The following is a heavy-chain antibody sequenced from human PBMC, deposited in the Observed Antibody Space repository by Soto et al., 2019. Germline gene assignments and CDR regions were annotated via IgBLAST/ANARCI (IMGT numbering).Heavy chain of an antibody. J-gene: IGHJ5*02. CDR2: IYSGCST. CDR1: GFTVSSNY. CDR3: ARDRGSSSPWFDP. D-gene: IGHD6-6*01. V-gene: IGHV3-66*01. Sequence: GGSLRLSCAASGFTVSSNYMSWARQAPGKGLEWVSVIYSGCSTYYADSVKGRFTISRDNSKNTVYLQMNSLRAEDTAVYYCARDRGSSSPWFDPWGQGTLVTSPQ.